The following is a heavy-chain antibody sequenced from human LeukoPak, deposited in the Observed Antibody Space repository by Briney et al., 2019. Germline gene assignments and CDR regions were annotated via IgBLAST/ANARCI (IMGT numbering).Heavy chain of an antibody. V-gene: IGHV4-34*01. D-gene: IGHD1-1*01. CDR3: ARGHSIRETGYFDF. Sequence: SETLSVTCAVHGESFSASYWSWIRQSPGKGLEWIAEINHRGDTNYNPSVKSRVTISIDTSKNQFSLKVRSLTAADTAVYYCARGHSIRETGYFDFWGQGTLVTVSS. CDR1: GESFSASY. J-gene: IGHJ4*03. CDR2: INHRGDT.